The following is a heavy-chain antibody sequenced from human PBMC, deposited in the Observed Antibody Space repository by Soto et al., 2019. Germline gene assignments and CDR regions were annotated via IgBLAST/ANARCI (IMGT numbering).Heavy chain of an antibody. V-gene: IGHV3-11*01. CDR1: GFTFSDYY. CDR2: ISSSGSTI. CDR3: ARENWGPYYYYYGMDV. J-gene: IGHJ6*02. Sequence: PGGSLRLSCAASGFTFSDYYMSWIRQAPGKGLEWVSYISSSGSTIYYADSVKGRFTISRDNAKNSLYLQMNSLRAEDTAVYYCARENWGPYYYYYGMDVWGQGTTVTVS. D-gene: IGHD7-27*01.